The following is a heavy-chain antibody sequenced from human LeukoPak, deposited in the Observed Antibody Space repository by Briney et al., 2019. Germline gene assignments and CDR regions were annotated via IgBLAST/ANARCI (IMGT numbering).Heavy chain of an antibody. CDR1: GDSITSYY. Sequence: SETLSLTCTVSGDSITSYYWSWIRQPPGNGLEWIGYVYYTGSTSYNPSLKSRVTISVDTSKNQFSLRLSSVTAADTALYYCARKGSDWSTQFDYWGQGSLVTVSS. CDR3: ARKGSDWSTQFDY. D-gene: IGHD3-9*01. J-gene: IGHJ4*02. V-gene: IGHV4-59*08. CDR2: VYYTGST.